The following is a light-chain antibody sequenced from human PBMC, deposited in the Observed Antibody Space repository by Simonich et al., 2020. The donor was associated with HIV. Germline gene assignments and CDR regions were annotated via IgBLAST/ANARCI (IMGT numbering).Light chain of an antibody. CDR1: ISDVGGYTY. Sequence: QSALTQPRSVSGSPGQSVTISCTGTISDVGGYTYVSWYQQNPGNAPKLMIYDVIKRPSGVPDRFSGSKSGNTASLTISGLQAEDEADYYCCSYAGSSWLFGEGTKLTVL. J-gene: IGLJ3*02. CDR2: DVI. CDR3: CSYAGSSWL. V-gene: IGLV2-11*01.